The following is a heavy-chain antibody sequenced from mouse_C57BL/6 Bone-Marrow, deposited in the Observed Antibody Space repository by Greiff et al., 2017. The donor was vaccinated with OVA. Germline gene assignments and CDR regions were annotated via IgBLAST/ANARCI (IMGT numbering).Heavy chain of an antibody. J-gene: IGHJ3*01. CDR3: ARNLYYDYDEGFAY. V-gene: IGHV2-9-1*01. CDR2: IWTGGGT. D-gene: IGHD2-4*01. CDR1: GFSLTSYA. Sequence: VQGVESGPGLVAPSQSLSITCTVSGFSLTSYAISWVRQPPGKGLEWLGVIWTGGGTNYNSALKSRLSISKDNSKSQVFLKMNSLQTDDTARYYGARNLYYDYDEGFAYWGQGTLVTVSA.